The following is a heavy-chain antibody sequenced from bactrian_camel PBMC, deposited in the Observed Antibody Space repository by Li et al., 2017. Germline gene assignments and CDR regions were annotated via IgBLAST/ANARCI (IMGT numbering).Heavy chain of an antibody. CDR2: LASPSDGRI. V-gene: IGHV3S54*01. CDR3: AMASGGWFGFWDY. CDR1: GLIMFRC. Sequence: HVQLVESGGGSVQAGGSLRLSCAVSGLIMFRCMGWYRQAPGKEREGVAALASPSDGRIAYADSVKGRFTISKDNAKMTLYLQMNSLKSEDTALYYCAMASGGWFGFWDYWGQGTQVTVS. J-gene: IGHJ4*01. D-gene: IGHD3*01.